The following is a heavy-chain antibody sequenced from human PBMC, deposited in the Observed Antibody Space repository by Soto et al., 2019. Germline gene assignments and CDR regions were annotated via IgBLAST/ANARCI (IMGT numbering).Heavy chain of an antibody. CDR2: ISSSSSTI. J-gene: IGHJ4*02. Sequence: EVQLVESGGGLVQPGGSLRLSCAASGFTFSSYSMNWVRQAPGKGLEGVSYISSSSSTIYYADSVKGRLTISRDNAKNSLYLQMNSLRAEDTAVYYCASEVVDVSGYYFDYWGQGTLVNVSS. CDR3: ASEVVDVSGYYFDY. CDR1: GFTFSSYS. V-gene: IGHV3-48*01. D-gene: IGHD3-22*01.